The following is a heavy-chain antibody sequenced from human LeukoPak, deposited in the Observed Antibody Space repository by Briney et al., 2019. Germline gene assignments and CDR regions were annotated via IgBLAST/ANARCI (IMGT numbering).Heavy chain of an antibody. J-gene: IGHJ4*02. CDR1: GYTFTSYG. D-gene: IGHD5-24*01. CDR2: ISAYNGNT. Sequence: ASVKVSCKASGYTFTSYGISGVRQAPGQGLEWMGWISAYNGNTNYAQTLQGRVTMTTDTSTSTAYMELRSLRSDDTAVYYCARDRRLQFLDYWGQGTLVTVSS. V-gene: IGHV1-18*01. CDR3: ARDRRLQFLDY.